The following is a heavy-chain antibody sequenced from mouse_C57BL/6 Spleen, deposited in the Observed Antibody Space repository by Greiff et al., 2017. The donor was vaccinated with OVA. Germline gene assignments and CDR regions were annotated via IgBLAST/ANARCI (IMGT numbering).Heavy chain of an antibody. Sequence: QVQLKESGAELVRPGASVTLSCKASGYTFTDYEMHWVKQTPVHGLEWIGAIDPETGGTAYNQKFKGKAILTADKSSSTAYMELRSLTSEDSAVYYCTRGGLRRWFAYWGQGTLVTVSA. D-gene: IGHD2-4*01. CDR3: TRGGLRRWFAY. CDR1: GYTFTDYE. J-gene: IGHJ3*01. V-gene: IGHV1-15*01. CDR2: IDPETGGT.